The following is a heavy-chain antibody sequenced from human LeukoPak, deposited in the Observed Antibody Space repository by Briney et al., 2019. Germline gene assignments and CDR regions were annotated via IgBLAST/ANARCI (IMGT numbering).Heavy chain of an antibody. V-gene: IGHV3-23*01. CDR3: AKLMITSGGNIVAPPDY. CDR1: GFTLSSYA. CDR2: IGDSGATT. Sequence: PGGSLRLSCAASGFTLSSYAMTWVRQAPGKGLEWVSDIGDSGATTYYADSVKGRFTISRDNSKNTLSLQMNSLRADDTAFYYCAKLMITSGGNIVAPPDYWGQGTLVTVSS. J-gene: IGHJ4*02. D-gene: IGHD3-16*01.